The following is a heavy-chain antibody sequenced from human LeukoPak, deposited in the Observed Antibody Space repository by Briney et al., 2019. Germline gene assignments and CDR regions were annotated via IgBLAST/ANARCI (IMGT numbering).Heavy chain of an antibody. CDR1: GGTFSSYA. V-gene: IGHV1-69*13. CDR3: ASEIRYYDSSGYRGMDV. J-gene: IGHJ6*02. D-gene: IGHD3-22*01. CDR2: IIPIFGTA. Sequence: ASVKVSCKASGGTFSSYAISWVRQAPGQGLEWMGGIIPIFGTANYAQKFQGRVTITADESTSTAYMELSSLRSEDTAVYYCASEIRYYDSSGYRGMDVWGQGTTVTVSS.